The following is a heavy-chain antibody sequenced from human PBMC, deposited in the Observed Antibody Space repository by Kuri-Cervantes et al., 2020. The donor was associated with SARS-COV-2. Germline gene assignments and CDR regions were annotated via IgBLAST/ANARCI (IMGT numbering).Heavy chain of an antibody. Sequence: GSLRLSCAVYGGSFSGYYWSWIRQPPGKGLEWIGEINHSGSTNYNPSLKSRVTISVDTSKNQFSLKLSSVTAADTAVYYCARTPYLDFGAGSYYARGYYYYGMDVWGQGTTVTVS. J-gene: IGHJ6*02. V-gene: IGHV4-34*01. CDR1: GGSFSGYY. CDR2: INHSGST. CDR3: ARTPYLDFGAGSYYARGYYYYGMDV. D-gene: IGHD3-10*01.